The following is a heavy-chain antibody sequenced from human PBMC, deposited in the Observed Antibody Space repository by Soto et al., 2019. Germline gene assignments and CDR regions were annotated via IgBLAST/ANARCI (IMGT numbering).Heavy chain of an antibody. V-gene: IGHV3-7*05. J-gene: IGHJ6*02. CDR3: ARGDAVLEWLFTPDYGMDV. D-gene: IGHD3-3*01. CDR2: IKQDGSEK. Sequence: GGSLRLSCAASGFTFSSYWMSWVRQAPGKGLEWVANIKQDGSEKYYVDSVKGRFTISRDNAKNSLYLQMNSLRAEDTAVYYCARGDAVLEWLFTPDYGMDVWGQGTTVTVSS. CDR1: GFTFSSYW.